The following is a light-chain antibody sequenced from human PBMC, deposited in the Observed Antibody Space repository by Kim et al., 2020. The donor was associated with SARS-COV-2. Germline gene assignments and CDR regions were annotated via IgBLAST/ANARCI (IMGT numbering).Light chain of an antibody. CDR1: SGSIASNN. J-gene: IGLJ3*02. V-gene: IGLV6-57*01. Sequence: GKTVTISCTRSSGSIASNNVQWYQQRPGSSPTTVIYEDNQRPSGVPDRFSGSIDSSSNSASLTISGLKTEDEADYYCQSYDSSKWVFGGGTQLTVL. CDR3: QSYDSSKWV. CDR2: EDN.